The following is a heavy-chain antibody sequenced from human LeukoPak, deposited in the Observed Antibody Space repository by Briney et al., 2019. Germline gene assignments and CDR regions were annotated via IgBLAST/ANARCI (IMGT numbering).Heavy chain of an antibody. V-gene: IGHV1-18*01. J-gene: IGHJ3*01. CDR2: ISPYNGNT. CDR1: GYTFTRYG. D-gene: IGHD3-10*01. Sequence: ASVKVSCKASGYTFTRYGISWVRQAPGQGLEWMGWISPYNGNTNYAQKLQGRVTMTTDTSTSTAYMELRSLRSDDTAVYHCARDVADYYGSGGYYREDVCEVWGQWTMVTVSS. CDR3: ARDVADYYGSGGYYREDVCEV.